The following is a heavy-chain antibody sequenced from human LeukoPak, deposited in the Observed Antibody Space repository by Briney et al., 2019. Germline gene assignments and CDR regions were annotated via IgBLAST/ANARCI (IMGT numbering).Heavy chain of an antibody. CDR2: INPNSGGT. CDR3: ARIAEAARPDIDY. Sequence: ASVTVSCKASGYTFTGYYMHWVRQAPGQGIEWMGWINPNSGGTNYAQKFQGRVTMTRDTSITTAYMELSRLRSDDTGVYYCARIAEAARPDIDYWGQGTLVTVSS. J-gene: IGHJ4*02. V-gene: IGHV1-2*02. D-gene: IGHD6-6*01. CDR1: GYTFTGYY.